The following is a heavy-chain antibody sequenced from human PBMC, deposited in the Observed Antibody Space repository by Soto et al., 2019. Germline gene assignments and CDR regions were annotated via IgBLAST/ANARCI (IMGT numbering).Heavy chain of an antibody. J-gene: IGHJ5*02. Sequence: GGSLRLSCAASGFTFSRYGMHWVRQAPGKGLEWVALIWYDGTNKRYADSVKGRFTISRDNSKNTLYLQMNSLRAEATAVYYCARDENYYDSSGHYYFSRDWFGTWGQGSMGTTSS. V-gene: IGHV3-33*01. CDR2: IWYDGTNK. CDR3: ARDENYYDSSGHYYFSRDWFGT. D-gene: IGHD3-22*01. CDR1: GFTFSRYG.